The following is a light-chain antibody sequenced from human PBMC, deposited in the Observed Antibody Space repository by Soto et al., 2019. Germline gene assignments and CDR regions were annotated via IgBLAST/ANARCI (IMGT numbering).Light chain of an antibody. CDR1: QSVASSY. V-gene: IGKV3-20*01. CDR2: SAS. J-gene: IGKJ1*01. CDR3: HHFGSLPET. Sequence: EVVLTQSPGTLSLSPGERVTLSCRASQSVASSYLAWYQQKPGRAPRLLFYSASSRATGIPDRFSGSGSGTDFTLTISRLEREDFAVYYCHHFGSLPETFGQGTKVDIK.